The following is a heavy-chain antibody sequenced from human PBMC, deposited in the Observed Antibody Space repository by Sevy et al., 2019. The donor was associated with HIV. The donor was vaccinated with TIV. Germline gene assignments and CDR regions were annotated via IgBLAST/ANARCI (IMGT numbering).Heavy chain of an antibody. CDR3: AKDYYDGSGYYPQGAFDI. V-gene: IGHV3-23*01. CDR1: GFTFSSYA. D-gene: IGHD3-22*01. J-gene: IGHJ3*02. Sequence: GGSLRLSCVASGFTFSSYAMNWVRQAPGKGLEWVSCISGSGAGTYYADSVKGRFTISRDNSKNTLYLQMNSLRAEATAVYSCAKDYYDGSGYYPQGAFDIWGQGTMVTVSS. CDR2: ISGSGAGT.